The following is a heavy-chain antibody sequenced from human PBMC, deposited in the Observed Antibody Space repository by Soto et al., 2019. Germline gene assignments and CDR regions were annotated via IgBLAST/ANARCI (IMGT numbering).Heavy chain of an antibody. D-gene: IGHD2-2*01. J-gene: IGHJ5*02. Sequence: GGSLRLSCAASGFTFSSYWMSWVRQAPGKGLEWVANIKQDGSEKYYVDSVKGRFTISRDNAKNSLYLQMNSLRAEDTAVYYCARDCSSTSCYRAFDPWGQGTLVTVSS. CDR3: ARDCSSTSCYRAFDP. CDR2: IKQDGSEK. CDR1: GFTFSSYW. V-gene: IGHV3-7*01.